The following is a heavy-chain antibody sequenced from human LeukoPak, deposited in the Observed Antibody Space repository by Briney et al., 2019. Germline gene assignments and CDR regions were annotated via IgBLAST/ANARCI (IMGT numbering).Heavy chain of an antibody. V-gene: IGHV1-2*02. CDR3: ARAHSSLRLYHFDY. Sequence: GASVKVSCKASGYTFTDQWIHWVRQAAAQGVEWLGWINPNSGGTNYAQKFEGRIAMTTDTSINTGYMEMTRLTSDDTAVYYCARAHSSLRLYHFDYWGQGTLVTVSS. CDR1: GYTFTDQW. D-gene: IGHD6-13*01. CDR2: INPNSGGT. J-gene: IGHJ4*02.